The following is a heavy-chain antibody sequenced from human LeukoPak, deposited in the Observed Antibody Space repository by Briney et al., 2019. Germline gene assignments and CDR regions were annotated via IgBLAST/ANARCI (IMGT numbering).Heavy chain of an antibody. CDR1: GFTLSNYW. CDR2: FNSDGSST. D-gene: IGHD6-19*01. J-gene: IGHJ4*02. Sequence: GGSLRLSCVASGFTLSNYWMHWVRHAPGKGLVWVSRFNSDGSSTTYADSVKGRFTISRDNAKNTLFLQMNSLRAEDTAVYYCASTSTSAWYRLTYWGQGTLVTVSS. CDR3: ASTSTSAWYRLTY. V-gene: IGHV3-74*01.